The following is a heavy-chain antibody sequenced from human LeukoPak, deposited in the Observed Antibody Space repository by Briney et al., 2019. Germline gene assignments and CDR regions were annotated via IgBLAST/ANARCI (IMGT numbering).Heavy chain of an antibody. CDR1: GFTFNIYP. V-gene: IGHV3-33*08. Sequence: GGSLRLSCAASGFTFNIYPMHWVRQAPGKGLEWVALIWYDGRTKFHADSVRGRFTISRDNSANTLYLQMSSLRVEDTAVYYCAREWGRIAVAGGPGYWGQGALVTVSS. CDR3: AREWGRIAVAGGPGY. J-gene: IGHJ4*02. D-gene: IGHD6-19*01. CDR2: IWYDGRTK.